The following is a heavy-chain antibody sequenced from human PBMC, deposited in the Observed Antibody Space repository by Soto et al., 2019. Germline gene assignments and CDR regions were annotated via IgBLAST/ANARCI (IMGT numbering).Heavy chain of an antibody. V-gene: IGHV1-69*02. J-gene: IGHJ4*02. Sequence: QVQLVQSGAEVKKPGSSVKVSCKASGGTFSSYTISWVRQAPGQGLEWMGRIIPILGIANYAQKFQGRVTITADKSTSXAYMELSSLRSEDTAVYYCASTGSTVTTRPYYFDYWGQGTLVTVSS. D-gene: IGHD4-17*01. CDR3: ASTGSTVTTRPYYFDY. CDR2: IIPILGIA. CDR1: GGTFSSYT.